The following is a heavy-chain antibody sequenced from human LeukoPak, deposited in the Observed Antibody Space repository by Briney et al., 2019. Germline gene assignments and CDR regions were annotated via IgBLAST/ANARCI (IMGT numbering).Heavy chain of an antibody. Sequence: SQTLSLTCAISGDSVSTNSATWNWIRQSPSRGLEWLGRTHYRSQWYNNYAVSVKSRLTINADTSKNQFSLQLNSVTPEDTAVYFCARALHAERDAYGIWGQGTMVTVSS. CDR1: GDSVSTNSAT. J-gene: IGHJ3*02. D-gene: IGHD1-1*01. V-gene: IGHV6-1*01. CDR3: ARALHAERDAYGI. CDR2: THYRSQWYN.